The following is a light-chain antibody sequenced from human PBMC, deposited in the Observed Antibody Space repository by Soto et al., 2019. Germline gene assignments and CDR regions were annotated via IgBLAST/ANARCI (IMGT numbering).Light chain of an antibody. Sequence: EIVLTQSPATLSSFPGDRVTLSCRASQYINTRLAWYQHRPGQAPRLLIYQTSLRAAGIPARFSASGSGTDFTLTISDVQPEDFALYYCQQRNNWPPVTFGGGTKVDIK. CDR1: QYINTR. CDR2: QTS. CDR3: QQRNNWPPVT. J-gene: IGKJ4*01. V-gene: IGKV3-11*01.